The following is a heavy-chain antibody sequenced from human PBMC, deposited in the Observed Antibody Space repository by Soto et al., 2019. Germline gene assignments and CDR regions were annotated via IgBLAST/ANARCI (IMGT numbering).Heavy chain of an antibody. D-gene: IGHD3-3*01. J-gene: IGHJ5*02. Sequence: QVQLVQSGAEVKKPGASVKVSCKASGYTFTSYGISWVRQAPGQGLEWMGWISAYNGNTNYAQKLQGRVTMTIDTSTSTAYMELRSLRSDDTAVYYCARDLHYDFWSGYYTDNWFDPWGQGTLVTVSS. CDR3: ARDLHYDFWSGYYTDNWFDP. CDR2: ISAYNGNT. CDR1: GYTFTSYG. V-gene: IGHV1-18*01.